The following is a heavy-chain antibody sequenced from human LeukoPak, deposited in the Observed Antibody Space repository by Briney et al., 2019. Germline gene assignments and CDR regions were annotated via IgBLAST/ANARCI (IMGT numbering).Heavy chain of an antibody. CDR2: IKAKIHGETI. V-gene: IGHV3-15*01. CDR3: TTVGWEVVEGLY. D-gene: IGHD3-3*01. J-gene: IGHJ4*02. CDR1: GITLSDFW. Sequence: GGSLRLSCAASGITLSDFWFSWVRQAPGKGLEWVARIKAKIHGETIDYAAPVRGRFIISRDDSRNTVYLQMNSLKTEDTAVYYCTTVGWEVVEGLYWGQGTLVTVSS.